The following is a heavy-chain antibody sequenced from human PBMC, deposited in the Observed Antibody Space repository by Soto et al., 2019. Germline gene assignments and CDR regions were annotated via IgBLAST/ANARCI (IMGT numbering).Heavy chain of an antibody. CDR2: IKSKTDGGTT. V-gene: IGHV3-15*01. CDR3: TKDTVTDYYYYGMDV. D-gene: IGHD4-17*01. Sequence: EVQLVESGGGLVKPGGSLRLSCAASGFTFSNAWMSWVRQAPGKGLEWVGRIKSKTDGGTTDYAAPVKGRFTISRDDSKNTLYLQMNSLKTEDTAVYYCTKDTVTDYYYYGMDVWGQGTTVTVSS. J-gene: IGHJ6*02. CDR1: GFTFSNAW.